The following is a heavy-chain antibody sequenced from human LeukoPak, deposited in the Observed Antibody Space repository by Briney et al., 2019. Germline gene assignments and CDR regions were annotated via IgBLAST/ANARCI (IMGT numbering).Heavy chain of an antibody. J-gene: IGHJ4*02. CDR2: INHSGST. CDR1: GGSFSGYY. V-gene: IGHV4-34*01. Sequence: SETLPLTCAVYGGSFSGYYWSWIRQPPGKGLEWIGEINHSGSTNYNPSLKSRVTISVDTSKNQFSLKLSSVTAADTAVYCCASRTPGYSSSWYGTVTTYYFDYWGQGTLVTASS. D-gene: IGHD6-13*01. CDR3: ASRTPGYSSSWYGTVTTYYFDY.